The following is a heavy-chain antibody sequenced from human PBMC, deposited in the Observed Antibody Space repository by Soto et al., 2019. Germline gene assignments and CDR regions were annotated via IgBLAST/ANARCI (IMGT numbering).Heavy chain of an antibody. Sequence: GGSLRLSCAASGFTFSSYGIHWVRQAPDKGLEWVAVISYDRSNKYYADSVKGRFTVSRDNSKNTVYLQMNSLRVDDTAVYYCAKDRWVWSSRENLFDSWGQGTLVTVSS. D-gene: IGHD2-21*01. CDR2: ISYDRSNK. CDR3: AKDRWVWSSRENLFDS. J-gene: IGHJ5*01. CDR1: GFTFSSYG. V-gene: IGHV3-30*18.